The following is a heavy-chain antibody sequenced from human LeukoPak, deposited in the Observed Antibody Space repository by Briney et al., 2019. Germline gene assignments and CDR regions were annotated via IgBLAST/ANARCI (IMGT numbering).Heavy chain of an antibody. Sequence: PGGSLRLSCAPSGLSFSSYTIHWVRQAPGKGLEWVSSISSTSGYIHYADSVKGRFTISRDNSDNTVYLQMNSLRAEDTAIYYCAKAPAPYYYYYGMDVWGQGTAVTVSS. CDR2: ISSTSGYI. CDR3: AKAPAPYYYYYGMDV. V-gene: IGHV3-21*04. J-gene: IGHJ6*02. CDR1: GLSFSSYT.